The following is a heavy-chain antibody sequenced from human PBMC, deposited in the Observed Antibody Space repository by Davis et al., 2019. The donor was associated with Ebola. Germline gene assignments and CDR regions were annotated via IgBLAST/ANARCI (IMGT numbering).Heavy chain of an antibody. CDR3: ARRGTGWFDP. V-gene: IGHV1-3*01. Sequence: ASVPVSRKASAYTLTSYAMHWVRQAPGQRLEWMGWINAGNGNTKYSQKFQGRVTITSDTSASTAYMELSSLRSDDTAVYYCARRGTGWFDPWGQGTLVTVSS. CDR2: INAGNGNT. D-gene: IGHD3-16*01. J-gene: IGHJ5*02. CDR1: AYTLTSYA.